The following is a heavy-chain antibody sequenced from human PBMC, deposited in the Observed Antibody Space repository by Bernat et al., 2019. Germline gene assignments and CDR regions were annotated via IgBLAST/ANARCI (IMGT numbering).Heavy chain of an antibody. CDR3: ARGARDIAAPHHDAFDI. V-gene: IGHV3-48*03. CDR1: GFTFSSYE. D-gene: IGHD6-6*01. CDR2: ISSSGSTI. Sequence: EVQLVESGGGLVQPGGSLRLSCAAPGFTFSSYEMNWVRQAPGKGLAWVSYISSSGSTIYYADSVKGRCTISRDNAKNSLYLQMNSLRAEDRAVYYCARGARDIAAPHHDAFDIWGQGTMVTVSS. J-gene: IGHJ3*02.